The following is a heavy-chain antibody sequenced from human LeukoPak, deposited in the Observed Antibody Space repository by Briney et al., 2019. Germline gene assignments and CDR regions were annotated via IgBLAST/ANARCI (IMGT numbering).Heavy chain of an antibody. CDR2: IYSGGST. V-gene: IGHV3-53*04. CDR1: GFTFISYS. Sequence: PGGSLRLSCAASGFTFISYSLTWVRQAPGKGLEWVSVIYSGGSTYYADSVKGRFTISRHNSKNTLYLQMNSLRAEDTAVYYCASQDYWGQGTLVTVSS. CDR3: ASQDY. J-gene: IGHJ4*02.